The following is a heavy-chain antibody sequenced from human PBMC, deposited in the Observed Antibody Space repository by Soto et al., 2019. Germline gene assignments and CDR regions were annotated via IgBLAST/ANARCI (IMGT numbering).Heavy chain of an antibody. CDR1: GGSISSSNW. CDR2: IYHSGST. Sequence: SETLSLTCAVSGGSISSSNWWSWVRQPPGKGLEWIGEIYHSGSTNYNPSLKSRVTISVDKSKNQFSLKLSSVTAADTAVYYCARKLYYDFWTGMDVWGQGTTVTVSS. V-gene: IGHV4-4*02. D-gene: IGHD3-3*01. J-gene: IGHJ6*02. CDR3: ARKLYYDFWTGMDV.